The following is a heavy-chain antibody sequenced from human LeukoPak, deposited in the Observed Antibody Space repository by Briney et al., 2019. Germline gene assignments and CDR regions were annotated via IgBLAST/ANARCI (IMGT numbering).Heavy chain of an antibody. J-gene: IGHJ4*02. V-gene: IGHV3-66*01. CDR1: GFTFSSYA. CDR2: IYSGGST. CDR3: ARDKTGYSGYGNTLDTFDY. D-gene: IGHD5-12*01. Sequence: GGSLRLSCAASGFTFSSYAISWVPQAPGKGLEWVSVIYSGGSTYYADSVKGRFTISRDNSKNTLYLQMNSLRAEDTAVYYCARDKTGYSGYGNTLDTFDYWGQGTLVTVSS.